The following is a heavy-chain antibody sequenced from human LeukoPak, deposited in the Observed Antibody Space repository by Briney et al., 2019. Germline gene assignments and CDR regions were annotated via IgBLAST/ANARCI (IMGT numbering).Heavy chain of an antibody. CDR2: ISYDGSNK. Sequence: PGGSLRLSCAASGFTFSSYAMHWVRQAPGKGLEWVAVISYDGSNKYYADSVKGRFTISRDNSKNTLYLQMNSLRAEDTAVYYCARDGPTVTDPRPFDYRGQGTLVTVSS. CDR1: GFTFSSYA. V-gene: IGHV3-30-3*01. J-gene: IGHJ4*02. D-gene: IGHD4-17*01. CDR3: ARDGPTVTDPRPFDY.